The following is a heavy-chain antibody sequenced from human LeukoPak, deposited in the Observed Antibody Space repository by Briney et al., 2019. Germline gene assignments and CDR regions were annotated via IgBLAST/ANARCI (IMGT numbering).Heavy chain of an antibody. CDR2: ISSSGSTI. CDR3: ARDRGGYNVYYYHYMDV. Sequence: RGSLRLSCAASGFSLSSYEMKWVRHGLGKGLDRVSYISSSGSTIYYADSVKGRFTISRDNAKNSLYLQMNSLRAEDTAVYYCARDRGGYNVYYYHYMDVWGEGTAVTISS. CDR1: GFSLSSYE. D-gene: IGHD5-24*01. V-gene: IGHV3-48*03. J-gene: IGHJ6*03.